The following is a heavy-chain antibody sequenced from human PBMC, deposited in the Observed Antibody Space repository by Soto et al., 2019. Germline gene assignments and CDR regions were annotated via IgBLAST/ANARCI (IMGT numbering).Heavy chain of an antibody. CDR1: GYTFTSYD. CDR2: MNPNSGNT. J-gene: IGHJ6*02. Sequence: ASVKVSCKASGYTFTSYDINWVRQATGQGLEWMGWMNPNSGNTGYAQKFQGRVTMTRNTSISTAYMELSSLRSEDTAVYYCAIGQLRFLEWELRYFDWLSPDYYGMDVWGQGTTVTVS. V-gene: IGHV1-8*01. D-gene: IGHD3-9*01. CDR3: AIGQLRFLEWELRYFDWLSPDYYGMDV.